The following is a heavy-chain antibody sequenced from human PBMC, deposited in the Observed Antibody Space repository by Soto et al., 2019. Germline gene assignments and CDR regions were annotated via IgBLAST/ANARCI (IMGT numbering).Heavy chain of an antibody. Sequence: SETLSLTCTVSGDSISTFYWGWMRQSPGKELEWIGYVYYTGSNNYNPSLKSRVTISVDRSKNQFSLKLNSANAADTAVYYCARGRTVRNYADASSDYFYFFDYWGQGTQVTVSS. CDR1: GDSISTFY. CDR2: VYYTGSN. V-gene: IGHV4-59*01. CDR3: ARGRTVRNYADASSDYFYFFDY. J-gene: IGHJ4*02. D-gene: IGHD3-22*01.